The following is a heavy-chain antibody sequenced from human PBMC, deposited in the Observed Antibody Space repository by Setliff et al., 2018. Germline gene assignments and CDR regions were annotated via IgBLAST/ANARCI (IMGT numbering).Heavy chain of an antibody. Sequence: GGSLRLSCAASGFTFSSYSMNWVRQAPGKGLEWVSFISSSGSYIYYADSVKGRFTISRDNAKSSLYLQMNSLRAEDTAVYFCARGNSGGDYWGQGTLVTVSS. D-gene: IGHD6-25*01. CDR1: GFTFSSYS. J-gene: IGHJ4*02. CDR3: ARGNSGGDY. CDR2: ISSSGSYI. V-gene: IGHV3-21*01.